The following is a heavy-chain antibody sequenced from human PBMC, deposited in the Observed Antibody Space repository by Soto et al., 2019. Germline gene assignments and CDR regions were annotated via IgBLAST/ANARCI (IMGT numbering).Heavy chain of an antibody. CDR1: GGSMSPYF. D-gene: IGHD1-26*01. CDR3: ARGRGGTYDAFDI. J-gene: IGHJ3*02. Sequence: QVQLRESGPRLVKPSETLSLTCTVAGGSMSPYFWSWIRQSPGKGLEWIGYIYYSGTTNYNPSFKSRVTTLLDPSKNQFSLKLVSLTAADTAFYYCARGRGGTYDAFDIWGPGALVTVSS. V-gene: IGHV4-59*01. CDR2: IYYSGTT.